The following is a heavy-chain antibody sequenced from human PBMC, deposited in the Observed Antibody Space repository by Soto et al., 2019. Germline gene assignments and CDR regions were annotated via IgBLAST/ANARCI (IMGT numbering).Heavy chain of an antibody. CDR3: AREEMRTGGSHMY. J-gene: IGHJ4*02. CDR1: GFSFSDYY. CDR2: ISGTGSLS. V-gene: IGHV3-11*01. D-gene: IGHD2-15*01. Sequence: QVQLVESGGGLVKPGGSLRLSCVASGFSFSDYYMSWIRQAPGKGLEWVSYISGTGSLSYYTDSMKGRFAISRDNAKNSVFLQLNNLRGDDTAMYYCAREEMRTGGSHMYWGQGTLVTVSS.